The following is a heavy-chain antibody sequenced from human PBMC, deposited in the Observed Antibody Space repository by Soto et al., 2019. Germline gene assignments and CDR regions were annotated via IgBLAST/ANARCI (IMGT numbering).Heavy chain of an antibody. CDR1: GYTFTSYG. J-gene: IGHJ6*02. D-gene: IGHD4-4*01. CDR2: ISAYNGNT. V-gene: IGHV1-18*01. Sequence: ASVKVSCKASGYTFTSYGISWVRQAPGQGLEWMGWISAYNGNTNYAQKLQGRVTMTTDTSTSTAYMELRSLRSDDTAVYYCARVSSRGNYVCGVAYYYYGMDGWGQGTTVTVSS. CDR3: ARVSSRGNYVCGVAYYYYGMDG.